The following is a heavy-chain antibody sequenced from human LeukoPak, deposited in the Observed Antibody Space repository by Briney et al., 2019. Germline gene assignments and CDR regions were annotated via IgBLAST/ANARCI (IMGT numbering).Heavy chain of an antibody. V-gene: IGHV3-23*01. J-gene: IGHJ3*02. CDR1: GFTFSSYA. Sequence: GGSLRLSCAASGFTFSSYAMSWVRQAPGKGLEWVSAISGSGGSTYYADSVKGRFTISRDNSKNTLYLQMNSLRAEDTAVYYCAKDRRPDYGDYSGAFDIWGQGTMATVSS. CDR3: AKDRRPDYGDYSGAFDI. CDR2: ISGSGGST. D-gene: IGHD4-17*01.